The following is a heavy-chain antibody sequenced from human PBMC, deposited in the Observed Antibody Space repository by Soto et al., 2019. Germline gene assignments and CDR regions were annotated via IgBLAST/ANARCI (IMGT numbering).Heavy chain of an antibody. D-gene: IGHD4-17*01. CDR2: ISYDGNNK. V-gene: IGHV3-30*18. Sequence: QLVESGGGVVPPGASLRLSCAASGFTFSTFGMHWVRQTQGKGLEWVAVISYDGNNKVYADSVKRRFTISRDNFKNTVDLVMNNLKVDDTAVYYCAKDLQAYGDYDYYCYGLDVWGQGATVSVSS. CDR3: AKDLQAYGDYDYYCYGLDV. CDR1: GFTFSTFG. J-gene: IGHJ6*02.